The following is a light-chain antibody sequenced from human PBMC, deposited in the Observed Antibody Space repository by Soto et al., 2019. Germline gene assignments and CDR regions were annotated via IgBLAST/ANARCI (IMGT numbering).Light chain of an antibody. CDR2: GAS. CDR3: QQYVNSPPT. J-gene: IGKJ4*01. V-gene: IGKV3-20*01. CDR1: HSVNTNY. Sequence: EIVLTQSPGTLSLSPGDRATLSCRASHSVNTNYLAWFQLKPGQAPRLLIFGASTTATGVPDRFSGSGSGTDFTLTISGLEPEDFALYYCQQYVNSPPTFGGGTKVDIK.